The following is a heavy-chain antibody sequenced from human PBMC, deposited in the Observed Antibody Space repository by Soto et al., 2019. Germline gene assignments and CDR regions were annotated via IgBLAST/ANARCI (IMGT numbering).Heavy chain of an antibody. Sequence: PSETLSLTCTVSGGSMSNYYWRWIRQPPGKGLEWIGYIYYSGSTNYNPSLKSRVTISVDTSKNQFSLKLSSVTAADTAVYYCARDWHCSSTSCYNWFDPGGQGTLVTVSS. J-gene: IGHJ5*02. CDR1: GGSMSNYY. CDR2: IYYSGST. V-gene: IGHV4-59*01. CDR3: ARDWHCSSTSCYNWFDP. D-gene: IGHD2-2*01.